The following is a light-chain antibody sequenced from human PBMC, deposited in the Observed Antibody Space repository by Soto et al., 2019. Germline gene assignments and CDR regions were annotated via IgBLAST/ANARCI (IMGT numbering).Light chain of an antibody. J-gene: IGLJ1*01. Sequence: QSALTQPASVSGSPGQSITISCTGTSSDVGPYDYVSWYQQYPDKAPKLMIYYVAHRPSGVSSRFSGSKSGNTASLTISGLQAEDEGDYYCCSYADGSIYFFGTGTKVTVL. CDR2: YVA. CDR1: SSDVGPYDY. CDR3: CSYADGSIYF. V-gene: IGLV2-14*03.